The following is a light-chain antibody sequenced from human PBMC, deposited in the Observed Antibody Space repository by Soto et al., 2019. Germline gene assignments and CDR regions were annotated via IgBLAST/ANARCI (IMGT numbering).Light chain of an antibody. CDR3: QQLNSLPLT. V-gene: IGKV1D-12*01. J-gene: IGKJ5*01. Sequence: DIQMTQSPSSVSASVGDRVTITCGASQGIYSWIAWYQQKPGRAPKLLIYAASSLQSGVPVRFSGSGSGTDFTLSINSLQPEDVATYYCQQLNSLPLTFGQGTRLEIK. CDR1: QGIYSW. CDR2: AAS.